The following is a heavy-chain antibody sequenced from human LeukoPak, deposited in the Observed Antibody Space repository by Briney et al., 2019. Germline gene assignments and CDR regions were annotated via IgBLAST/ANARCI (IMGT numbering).Heavy chain of an antibody. J-gene: IGHJ6*03. V-gene: IGHV1-2*02. D-gene: IGHD3-9*01. Sequence: GASVKVSCKXSGYTFTGYYMHWVRQAPGQGLEWMGWINPNSGGTNYAQKFQGRVTMTRDTSISTAYMELSRLRSDDTAVYYCARVGILTGYYYYYYYMDVWGKGTTVTVSS. CDR3: ARVGILTGYYYYYYYMDV. CDR1: GYTFTGYY. CDR2: INPNSGGT.